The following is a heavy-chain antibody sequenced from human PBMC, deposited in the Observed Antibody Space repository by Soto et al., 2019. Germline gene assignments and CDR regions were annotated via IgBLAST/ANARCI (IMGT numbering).Heavy chain of an antibody. J-gene: IGHJ4*02. CDR3: AREAVATTRYFDY. V-gene: IGHV4-30-2*01. Sequence: QLQLQESGSGLVKPSQTLSLTCAVSGGSISSGGYSWSWIRQPPVKGLEWIGYINHSGSTYYNPSRKSRVTISVDRSKNQCSLKLSSVTAADTAVYYCAREAVATTRYFDYWGQGTLVTVSS. CDR2: INHSGST. CDR1: GGSISSGGYS. D-gene: IGHD5-12*01.